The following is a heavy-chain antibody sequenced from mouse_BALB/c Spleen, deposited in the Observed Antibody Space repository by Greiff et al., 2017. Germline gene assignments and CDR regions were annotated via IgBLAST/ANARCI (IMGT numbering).Heavy chain of an antibody. CDR3: ASGPYGYPFAY. CDR1: GFTFSSYG. J-gene: IGHJ3*01. Sequence: EVQRVESGGDLVKPGGSLKLSCAASGFTFSSYGMSWVRQTPDKRLEWVATISSGGSYTYYPDSVKGRFTISRDNAKNTLYLEMSSLRSEDTAMYYCASGPYGYPFAYWGQGTLVTVSA. V-gene: IGHV5-6*01. D-gene: IGHD2-2*01. CDR2: ISSGGSYT.